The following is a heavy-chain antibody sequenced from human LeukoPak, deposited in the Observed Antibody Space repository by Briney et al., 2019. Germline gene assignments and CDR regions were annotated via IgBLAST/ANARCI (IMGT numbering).Heavy chain of an antibody. CDR1: GVSINSFY. J-gene: IGHJ4*02. V-gene: IGHV4-4*07. CDR2: IYSSGST. D-gene: IGHD6-6*01. CDR3: ARENWRSKSIDFDS. Sequence: SETLSLICTVSGVSINSFYWTWIRQPAGKGLEWIGRIYSSGSTNFNPSLKSRVTMSVDTSKNQFSLRLSSVTAADTAAYFCARENWRSKSIDFDSWGQGTLVTVSS.